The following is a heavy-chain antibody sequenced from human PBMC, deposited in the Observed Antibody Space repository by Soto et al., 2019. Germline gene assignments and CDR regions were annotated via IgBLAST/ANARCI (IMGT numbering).Heavy chain of an antibody. V-gene: IGHV4-39*07. CDR3: ARAQRGYSGY. J-gene: IGHJ4*02. CDR2: VSFSGSK. Sequence: PSETLSLTCTVSGDSVSNSGYYWGWIRQSPGKRLEWIGSVSFSGSKYYNPSLRSRVTISVDTSKNQFSLKLSSVTAADTAVYYCARAQRGYSGYWGQGTLVTVSS. CDR1: GDSVSNSGYY. D-gene: IGHD5-12*01.